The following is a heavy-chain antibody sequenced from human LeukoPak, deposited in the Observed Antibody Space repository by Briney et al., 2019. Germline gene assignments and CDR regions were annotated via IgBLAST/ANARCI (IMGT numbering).Heavy chain of an antibody. CDR3: ARSIAVATLNYMDV. CDR1: GFTFSSYE. V-gene: IGHV3-48*01. J-gene: IGHJ6*03. D-gene: IGHD6-19*01. CDR2: ISSSSSTI. Sequence: GGSLRLSCAASGFTFSSYEMNWVRQAPGKGLEWVSYISSSSSTIYYADSVKGRFTISRDNAKNSLYLQMNSLRAEDTAVYYCARSIAVATLNYMDVWGKGTTVTVSS.